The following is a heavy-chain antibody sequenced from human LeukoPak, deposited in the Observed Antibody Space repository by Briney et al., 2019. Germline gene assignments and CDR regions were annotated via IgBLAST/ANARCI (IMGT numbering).Heavy chain of an antibody. J-gene: IGHJ6*03. D-gene: IGHD6-13*01. CDR2: FDPEDGET. CDR1: GYTLTELS. Sequence: ASVKVSCKVSGYTLTELSMHWVRQAPGKGLEWMGGFDPEDGETIYAQKFQGRVTMTEDTSTGTAYMELSRLRSDDTAVYYCARGNEQLGYYYYYYMDVWGKGTTVTVSS. CDR3: ARGNEQLGYYYYYYMDV. V-gene: IGHV1-24*01.